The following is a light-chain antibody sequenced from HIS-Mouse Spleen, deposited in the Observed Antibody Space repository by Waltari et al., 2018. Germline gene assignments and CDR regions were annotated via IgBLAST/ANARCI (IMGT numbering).Light chain of an antibody. CDR2: DVS. CDR3: SSYTSSSTLV. J-gene: IGLJ2*01. CDR1: SSDVGGYKH. V-gene: IGLV2-14*03. Sequence: QSALTQPASVSGSPGQSITISFTGTSSDVGGYKHVSWYQQHPGKAPKLMIYDVSNRPSGVSNRFSGSKSGNTASLTISGLQAEDEADYYCSSYTSSSTLVFGGGTKLTVL.